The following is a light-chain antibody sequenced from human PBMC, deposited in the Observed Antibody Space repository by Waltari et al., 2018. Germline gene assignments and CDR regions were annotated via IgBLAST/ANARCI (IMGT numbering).Light chain of an antibody. V-gene: IGKV4-1*01. CDR2: WAS. CDR3: QQYYSRRT. J-gene: IGKJ1*01. CDR1: QSLLYNTNDKNY. Sequence: DIVMTQSPDSLAVSLGERATISCKSSQSLLYNTNDKNYLAWYQQKPGHPPKLLIYWASTPHSGLPDRFSGGGSSTDVTLTISSLQADDVAVYYCQQYYSRRTFGQGTKVEIK.